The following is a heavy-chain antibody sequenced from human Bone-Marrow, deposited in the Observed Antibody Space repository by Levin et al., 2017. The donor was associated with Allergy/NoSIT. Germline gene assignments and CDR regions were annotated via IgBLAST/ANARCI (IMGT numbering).Heavy chain of an antibody. D-gene: IGHD2-15*01. CDR3: ARVAVVVAAAFPARYSYYNLDV. CDR1: AGTFSSYG. J-gene: IGHJ6*02. CDR2: ISPLFGTP. Sequence: VASVKVSCKASAGTFSSYGITWVRQAPGQGLEWIGGISPLFGTPNYAQKLQDRVTITADASTSTAYMELSSLRSEDTAVYYCARVAVVVAAAFPARYSYYNLDVWGQGTTVTVSS. V-gene: IGHV1-69*13.